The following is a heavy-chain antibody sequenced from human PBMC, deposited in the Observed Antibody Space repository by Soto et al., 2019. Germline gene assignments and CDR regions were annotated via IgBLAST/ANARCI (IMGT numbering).Heavy chain of an antibody. J-gene: IGHJ6*03. CDR2: ISSSGSTI. D-gene: IGHD1-1*01. CDR3: ARIGEVPSAPYYYYYMDV. CDR1: GFPFIAYY. V-gene: IGHV3-11*01. Sequence: QVQLVESGGGLVKPGGPLRPSCPAPGFPFIAYYMTWIRQAPGKGLEWVSYISSSGSTIYYADSVKGRFTISRDNAKNSLYLQMNSLRAEDTAVYYCARIGEVPSAPYYYYYMDVWGKGTTVTVSS.